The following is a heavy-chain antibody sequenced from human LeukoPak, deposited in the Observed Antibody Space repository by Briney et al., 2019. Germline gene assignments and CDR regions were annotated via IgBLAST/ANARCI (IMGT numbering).Heavy chain of an antibody. CDR3: ARHLAPYYHDTSFDY. Sequence: SETLSLTCVVSGASISSSSYYWGWIRQPPGKGLEWIGSTYYSGSTYYKPSLKSRVTTSVDTSKNQFSLNLSSVTAADTAVYYCARHLAPYYHDTSFDYWGQGTLVTVSS. V-gene: IGHV4-39*01. J-gene: IGHJ4*02. CDR1: GASISSSSYY. CDR2: TYYSGST. D-gene: IGHD3-22*01.